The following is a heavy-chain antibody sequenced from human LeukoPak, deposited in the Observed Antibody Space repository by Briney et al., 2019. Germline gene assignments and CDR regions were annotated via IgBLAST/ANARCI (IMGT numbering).Heavy chain of an antibody. J-gene: IGHJ4*02. V-gene: IGHV3-21*01. CDR3: ARGSAGSSWSFDY. D-gene: IGHD6-13*01. CDR2: ISSSSSYI. Sequence: GGSLRLSCAASGFTFSSYSMNWVRRAPGKGLEWVSSISSSSSYIYYADSVKGRFTISRDNAKNSLYLQMNSLRAEDTAVYYCARGSAGSSWSFDYWGQGTLVTVSS. CDR1: GFTFSSYS.